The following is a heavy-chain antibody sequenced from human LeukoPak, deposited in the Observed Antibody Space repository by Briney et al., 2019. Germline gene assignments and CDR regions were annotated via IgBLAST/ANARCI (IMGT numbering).Heavy chain of an antibody. CDR2: ISYDGSNK. V-gene: IGHV3-30-3*01. CDR3: ARFYDSSGFFDY. Sequence: GGSLRLSCAASGFTFRSYVMHWVRQAPGKGLEWVAVISYDGSNKYYADSVKGRFTISRDNSKNTLYLQMNSLRAEDTAVYYCARFYDSSGFFDYWGQGTLVTVSS. CDR1: GFTFRSYV. J-gene: IGHJ4*02. D-gene: IGHD3-22*01.